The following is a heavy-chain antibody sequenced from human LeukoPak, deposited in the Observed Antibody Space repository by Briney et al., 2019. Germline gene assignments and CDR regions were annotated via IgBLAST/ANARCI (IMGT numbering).Heavy chain of an antibody. V-gene: IGHV3-74*01. Sequence: GGSLRLSCAVSGFTFNSYWMHWVRQTPGKGLVWVSRLNSDGSSTSYADSVRGRFTISRDNAKNTLYLQMNSLRDEDMAVYYCGRAPSAAGTIDYWGHGTLVTVSS. J-gene: IGHJ4*01. D-gene: IGHD6-13*01. CDR2: LNSDGSST. CDR1: GFTFNSYW. CDR3: GRAPSAAGTIDY.